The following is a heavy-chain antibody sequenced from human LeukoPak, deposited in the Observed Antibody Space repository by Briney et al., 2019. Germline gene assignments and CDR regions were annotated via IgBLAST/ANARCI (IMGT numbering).Heavy chain of an antibody. Sequence: GASVKVSYKASGYWFIDYFIHWVRQAPGQGLKCMGWSNPNTGVTKYVEKFQRRLTMTRDTSISPAYMELRGLNSDDTAMYFCARDVIMGYAQGWFDPWGQGRLVTVSS. CDR3: ARDVIMGYAQGWFDP. CDR2: SNPNTGVT. J-gene: IGHJ5*02. V-gene: IGHV1-2*02. D-gene: IGHD2-8*01. CDR1: GYWFIDYF.